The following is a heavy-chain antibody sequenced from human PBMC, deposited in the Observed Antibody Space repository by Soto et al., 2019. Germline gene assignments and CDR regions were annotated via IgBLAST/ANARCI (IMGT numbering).Heavy chain of an antibody. CDR1: GYTFTRYG. J-gene: IGHJ4*02. CDR2: ISAYNGNT. V-gene: IGHV1-18*04. Sequence: QVQLVQSGAEVKKPGASVKVSCKASGYTFTRYGISWVGQAPGQGLEWMGWISAYNGNTNYAQKLQGRVTMTTDTSTSTAYMELRSPRSDDTAVYYCARPYERVRGVINPHLDYWGPGTLVTVSS. D-gene: IGHD3-10*01. CDR3: ARPYERVRGVINPHLDY.